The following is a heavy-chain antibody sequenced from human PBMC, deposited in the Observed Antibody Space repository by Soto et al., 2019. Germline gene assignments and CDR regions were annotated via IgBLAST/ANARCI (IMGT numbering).Heavy chain of an antibody. CDR3: AKRRAYSGYQLDY. V-gene: IGHV3-23*01. CDR1: GFTFSTYA. J-gene: IGHJ4*02. CDR2: ISGSGGST. Sequence: EVQLLESGGGLVQPGGSLRLSCGASGFTFSTYAMSWVRQAPGKGLEWVSTISGSGGSTFYADSVKGRFTISRDNSKNPLYLRMSSLRGADSAMYYCAKRRAYSGYQLDYWGQGTLVTVSS. D-gene: IGHD5-12*01.